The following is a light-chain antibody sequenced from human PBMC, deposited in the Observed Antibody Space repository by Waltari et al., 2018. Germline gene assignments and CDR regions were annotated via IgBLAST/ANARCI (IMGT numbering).Light chain of an antibody. CDR2: DKN. CDR1: SLRSYY. V-gene: IGLV3-19*01. J-gene: IGLJ2*01. CDR3: HSRDASGSGGA. Sequence: TQDPAVSVAMGQTVRSTCQGDSLRSYYESWYKQRPGQAPILVMYDKNSRPSGVPDRFSGSSSDYTASLTITGAQAEDEAYYYCHSRDASGSGGAFGGGTKLTVL.